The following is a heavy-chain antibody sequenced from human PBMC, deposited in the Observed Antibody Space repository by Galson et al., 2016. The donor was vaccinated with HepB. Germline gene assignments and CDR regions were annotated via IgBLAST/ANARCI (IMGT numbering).Heavy chain of an antibody. CDR1: GGSISSSSYY. Sequence: SETLSLTCTVSGGSISSSSYYWGWIRQPPGKGLEWIGSIYYSGSTYYNPSLQSRVTISVDTSKNQFSLKMSSVTAADTAVYYCAGRFRYTYGPPYGMDVRGQGTMVTVSS. D-gene: IGHD5-18*01. J-gene: IGHJ6*02. V-gene: IGHV4-39*01. CDR3: AGRFRYTYGPPYGMDV. CDR2: IYYSGST.